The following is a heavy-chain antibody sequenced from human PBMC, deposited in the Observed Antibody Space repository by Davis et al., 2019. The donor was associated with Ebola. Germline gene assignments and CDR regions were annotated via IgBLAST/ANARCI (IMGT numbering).Heavy chain of an antibody. J-gene: IGHJ4*02. D-gene: IGHD1-26*01. CDR2: IKQDGSEK. Sequence: GESLKISCAASGFTFSSYWMSWVRQAPGKGLEWVANIKQDGSEKYYVDSVKGRFTISRDNAKNSLYLQMNSLRAEDTAVYYCASASSGIIVYWGQGTLVTVSS. CDR1: GFTFSSYW. V-gene: IGHV3-7*01. CDR3: ASASSGIIVY.